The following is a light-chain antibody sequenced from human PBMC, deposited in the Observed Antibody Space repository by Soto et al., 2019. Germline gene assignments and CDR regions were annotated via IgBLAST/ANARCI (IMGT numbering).Light chain of an antibody. CDR3: QQSNNWPWT. V-gene: IGKV3-15*01. CDR2: DAS. Sequence: EIVLTQSPCTLSLSTGERATLSCRASQSVSSSYLAWYQQKPGQAPRLLIYDASTRATGIPARFSGSGSGTEFTLTISSLQSEDFAVYYCQQSNNWPWTFGQGTKV. J-gene: IGKJ1*01. CDR1: QSVSSSY.